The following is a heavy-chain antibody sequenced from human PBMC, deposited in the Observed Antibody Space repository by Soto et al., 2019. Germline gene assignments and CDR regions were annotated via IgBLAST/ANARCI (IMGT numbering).Heavy chain of an antibody. D-gene: IGHD1-7*01. J-gene: IGHJ6*03. V-gene: IGHV1-2*04. Sequence: ASVKVSCKASGYTFTGYYIHWVRQAPGQGLEWMGWINPNSGGTNYAQKFQGWVTMTRDTSISTAYMELSRLRSDDTAVYYCARWGGLVTGTTDYYYYMDVWGKGTTVTVSS. CDR1: GYTFTGYY. CDR2: INPNSGGT. CDR3: ARWGGLVTGTTDYYYYMDV.